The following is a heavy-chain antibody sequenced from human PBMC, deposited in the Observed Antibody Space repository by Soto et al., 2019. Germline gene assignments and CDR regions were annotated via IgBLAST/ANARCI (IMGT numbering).Heavy chain of an antibody. D-gene: IGHD6-6*01. CDR3: ARQSIAAANYDFGMDV. J-gene: IGHJ6*02. V-gene: IGHV4-59*01. CDR2: VSHSGST. CDR1: GGSFSGYY. Sequence: PSETLSLTCAVYGGSFSGYYWSWIRQSPGKGLEWIGYVSHSGSTNSNPSLKSRVTISEDTSKNQFSLKLTSVTAADTAVYYCARQSIAAANYDFGMDVWGQGTTVTVSS.